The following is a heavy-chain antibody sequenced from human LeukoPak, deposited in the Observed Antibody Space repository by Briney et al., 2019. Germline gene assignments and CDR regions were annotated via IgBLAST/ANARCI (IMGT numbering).Heavy chain of an antibody. CDR1: VASISGGTYY. CDR3: ARRGGSGRAFDY. Sequence: SETLSLTCSVSVASISGGTYYCGWIRQPPAKGLDWIGSIYYTGSTYDNPSLKSRVPISVDTSKNQFSLKLSSVTAADTAVYYCARRGGSGRAFDYWGQGTLVTVSS. CDR2: IYYTGST. J-gene: IGHJ4*02. D-gene: IGHD1-26*01. V-gene: IGHV4-39*01.